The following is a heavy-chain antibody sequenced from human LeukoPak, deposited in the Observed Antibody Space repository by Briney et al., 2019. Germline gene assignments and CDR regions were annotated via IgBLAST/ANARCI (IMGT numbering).Heavy chain of an antibody. V-gene: IGHV4-31*03. CDR1: GGSISSGGYY. J-gene: IGHJ4*02. D-gene: IGHD2-15*01. CDR3: APSPCSGDSCYRFDF. Sequence: PSQTLSLTCTVSGGSISSGGYYWSWIRQHPGKGLEWIGYIYYSGSTYYNPSLKSRVTISVDTSKNQFSLKLSSVTAADTAVYYCAPSPCSGDSCYRFDFWGQGTQVTVSS. CDR2: IYYSGST.